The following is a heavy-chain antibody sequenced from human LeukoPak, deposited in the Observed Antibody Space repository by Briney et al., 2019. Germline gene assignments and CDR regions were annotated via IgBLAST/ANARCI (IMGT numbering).Heavy chain of an antibody. CDR3: ARWTAMVNYYYTMDV. J-gene: IGHJ6*02. D-gene: IGHD5-18*01. CDR1: GFTFGSYW. Sequence: PGGSLRLSCAASGFTFGSYWMHWVRQAPGKGLVWVSRINSDGGSTAYADSVKGRFTISRDNAKNTLYLQMNSLRAEDTAVYYCARWTAMVNYYYTMDVWGQGTTVTVSS. CDR2: INSDGGST. V-gene: IGHV3-74*01.